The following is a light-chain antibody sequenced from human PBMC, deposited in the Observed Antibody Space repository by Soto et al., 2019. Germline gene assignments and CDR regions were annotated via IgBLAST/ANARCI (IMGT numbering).Light chain of an antibody. V-gene: IGKV3-20*01. Sequence: EIVLTQSPGILYLSPGDRATLSCRASQTISSGFLAWYQQKPGQAPRLLIYGASRRATGIPDRFTGSGSGTDFTLTISRLEPEDFAVFYCQQYGSSITFGQGTRLEI. CDR2: GAS. CDR3: QQYGSSIT. CDR1: QTISSGF. J-gene: IGKJ5*01.